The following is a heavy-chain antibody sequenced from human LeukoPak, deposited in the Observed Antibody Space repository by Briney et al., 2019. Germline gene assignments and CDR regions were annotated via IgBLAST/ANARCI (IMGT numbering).Heavy chain of an antibody. CDR2: ISYDGSNK. J-gene: IGHJ4*02. Sequence: QAWGSLRLSCAASGFTFSSYGMHWVRQAPGKGLEWVAVISYDGSNKYYADSVKGRFTISRDNSKNTLYLQMNSLRAEDTAVYYCAKDLSFGAVARLDYWGQGTLVTV. CDR1: GFTFSSYG. CDR3: AKDLSFGAVARLDY. D-gene: IGHD6-19*01. V-gene: IGHV3-30*18.